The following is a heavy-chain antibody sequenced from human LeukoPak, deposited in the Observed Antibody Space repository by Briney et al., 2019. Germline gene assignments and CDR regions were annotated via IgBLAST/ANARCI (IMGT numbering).Heavy chain of an antibody. CDR3: ARASGYPIPPY. CDR2: IYYSGST. D-gene: IGHD5-12*01. Sequence: SETLSLTCAVYGGSFSGYYWSWIRQPPGKGLEWIGSIYYSGSTYYNPSLKSRVTISVDTSKNQFSLKLSSVTAADTAVYYCARASGYPIPPYWGQGTLVTVSS. CDR1: GGSFSGYY. J-gene: IGHJ4*02. V-gene: IGHV4-34*01.